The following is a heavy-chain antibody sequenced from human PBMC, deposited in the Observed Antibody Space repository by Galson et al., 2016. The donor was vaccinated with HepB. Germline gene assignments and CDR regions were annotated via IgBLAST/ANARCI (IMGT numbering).Heavy chain of an antibody. CDR2: ISNSGSTT. CDR3: AKEFVATGAVVGDY. D-gene: IGHD2-21*01. V-gene: IGHV3-23*01. CDR1: EFTFSTYA. J-gene: IGHJ4*02. Sequence: SLRLSCAASEFTFSTYAMSWVRQAPGKGLEWVSAISNSGSTTYYADSVKGRFTISRDNSKNTLYLQMNSLRVEDTALYYCAKEFVATGAVVGDYWGQGTLVTVSS.